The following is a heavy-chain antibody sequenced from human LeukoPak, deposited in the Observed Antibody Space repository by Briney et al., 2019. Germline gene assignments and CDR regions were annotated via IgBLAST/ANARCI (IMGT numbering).Heavy chain of an antibody. J-gene: IGHJ3*02. V-gene: IGHV3-11*01. D-gene: IGHD3-10*01. CDR3: ARDSTPPNYTSGKNDAFDI. CDR1: GFIFSDYS. Sequence: GASLRLSCAASGFIFSDYSMSWIRQAPGKGLEWLSYISDSGTIIHNADSVRGRFTISRDSAKNSLFLQMNSLRADDTAVYYCARDSTPPNYTSGKNDAFDIWGQGTLVSVSS. CDR2: ISDSGTII.